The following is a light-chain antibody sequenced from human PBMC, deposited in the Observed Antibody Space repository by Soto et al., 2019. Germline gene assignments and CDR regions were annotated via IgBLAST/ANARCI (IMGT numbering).Light chain of an antibody. CDR2: DDN. J-gene: IGLJ1*01. Sequence: SLLTQPPSVSAAPGQKVTISCSGSSANIGGNSVSWYQQLPGTAPKLLIYDDNKRPSGIPDRFSGSKSGTSATLGITGFHTGDEADYYCGSWDSSLSAYVFGTGTKVTVL. CDR1: SANIGGNS. V-gene: IGLV1-51*01. CDR3: GSWDSSLSAYV.